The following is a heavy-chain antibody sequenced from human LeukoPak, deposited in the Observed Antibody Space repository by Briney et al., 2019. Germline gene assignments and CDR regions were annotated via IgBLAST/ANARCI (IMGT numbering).Heavy chain of an antibody. CDR1: GYSFTNFY. CDR3: ARDKSSTNWLDS. J-gene: IGHJ5*01. Sequence: GASVKVSCKASGYSFTNFYIHWVRQAPGQGLERMGIINPSGGSTNYAQKFQGRVTMTSDTSASTVYMDLSSLRSEDTAIYYCARDKSSTNWLDSWGQGTLVTVSS. V-gene: IGHV1-46*01. CDR2: INPSGGST. D-gene: IGHD3-10*01.